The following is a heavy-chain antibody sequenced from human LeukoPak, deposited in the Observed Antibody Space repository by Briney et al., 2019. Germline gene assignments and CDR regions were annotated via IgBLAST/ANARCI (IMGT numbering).Heavy chain of an antibody. CDR3: ARGGLRLGDGYYMDV. D-gene: IGHD3-16*01. CDR2: IYYSGST. V-gene: IGHV4-59*01. CDR1: GGSISSYY. Sequence: SETLSLTCTVSGGSISSYYWSWIRQPPGKGLEWIGYIYYSGSTNYNPSLKSRVTISVDTSKNQFSLKLSSVTAADTAVYYCARGGLRLGDGYYMDVWGKGTTVTISS. J-gene: IGHJ6*03.